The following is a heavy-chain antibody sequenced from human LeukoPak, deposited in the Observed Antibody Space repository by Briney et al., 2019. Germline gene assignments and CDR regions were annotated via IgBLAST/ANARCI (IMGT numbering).Heavy chain of an antibody. V-gene: IGHV3-7*01. CDR1: GFTFSNYW. CDR2: IKQDESEK. Sequence: TGGSLRLSCVVSGFTFSNYWMSRVRQAPEKGLEWVANIKQDESEKYYVDSVKGRFTISRDNAKNSLYLQMNSLRAEDTAVYYCARGSAVTANNFDFWGQGTLVTVSS. J-gene: IGHJ4*02. CDR3: ARGSAVTANNFDF. D-gene: IGHD4-11*01.